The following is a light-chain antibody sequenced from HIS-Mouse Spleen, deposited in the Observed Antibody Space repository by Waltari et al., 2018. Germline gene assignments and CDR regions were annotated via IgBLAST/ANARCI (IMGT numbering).Light chain of an antibody. CDR3: YSTDSSGNHRV. CDR1: ALPNKY. CDR2: EDS. Sequence: SYELPQPPSVSVSPGQTARLPCHGDALPNKYPYWYQQKSGQAPVLVIYEDSKRPSGIPERFSGSSSGTMATLTISGAQVEDEADYYCYSTDSSGNHRVFGGGTKLTVL. V-gene: IGLV3-10*01. J-gene: IGLJ2*01.